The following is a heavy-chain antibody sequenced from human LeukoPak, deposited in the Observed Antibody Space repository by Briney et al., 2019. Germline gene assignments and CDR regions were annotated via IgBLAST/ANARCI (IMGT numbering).Heavy chain of an antibody. Sequence: VASVTVSCKASGGTFTIYAISWGRQAPGQGREWMGGIIPIFGTANYAQKFQGRVTITADKSTSTAYMELSSLRSEDTAVYYCARGWELREAFDIWGQGTLVTVSS. J-gene: IGHJ3*02. CDR1: GGTFTIYA. CDR2: IIPIFGTA. D-gene: IGHD1-26*01. V-gene: IGHV1-69*06. CDR3: ARGWELREAFDI.